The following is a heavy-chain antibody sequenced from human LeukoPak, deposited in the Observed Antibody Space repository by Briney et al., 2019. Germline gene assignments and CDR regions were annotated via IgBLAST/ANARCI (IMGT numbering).Heavy chain of an antibody. CDR2: ISGSGGST. CDR3: ARGGYYYDSSGQYYFDY. CDR1: GFTFSSYA. D-gene: IGHD3-22*01. Sequence: GGSLRLSCAASGFTFSSYAMSWVRQAPGKGLEWVSAISGSGGSTYYADSVKGRFTISRDNSKNTLYLQMNSLRAEDTAVYYCARGGYYYDSSGQYYFDYWGQGTLVTVSS. V-gene: IGHV3-23*01. J-gene: IGHJ4*02.